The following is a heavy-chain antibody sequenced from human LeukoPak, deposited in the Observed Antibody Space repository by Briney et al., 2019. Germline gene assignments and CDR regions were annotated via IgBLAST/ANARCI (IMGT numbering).Heavy chain of an antibody. V-gene: IGHV1-18*04. J-gene: IGHJ6*02. D-gene: IGHD2-8*01. Sequence: ASVKVSCKASGYTFTGYYMHWVRQAPGQGLEWMGWISAYNGNTNYAQKLQGRVTMTTDTSTSTAYMELRSLRSDDTAVYYCARDLEIVLMVYAMDYYYYGMDVWGQGTTVTVSS. CDR3: ARDLEIVLMVYAMDYYYYGMDV. CDR2: ISAYNGNT. CDR1: GYTFTGYY.